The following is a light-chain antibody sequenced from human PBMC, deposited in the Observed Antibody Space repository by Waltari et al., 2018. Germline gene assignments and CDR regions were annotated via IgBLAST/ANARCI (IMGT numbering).Light chain of an antibody. CDR1: SSDVGNYKR. CDR3: SSYAGSSKGV. Sequence: QSALTQPASVSGSPGQSITISCPGTSSDVGNYKRVPWYQQPPGNAPKLMIYAVSKRPSGVSDRFSGSKSGDMASLTISGLQPEDEAEYFCSSYAGSSKGVFGGGTKVTVL. J-gene: IGLJ2*01. CDR2: AVS. V-gene: IGLV2-23*02.